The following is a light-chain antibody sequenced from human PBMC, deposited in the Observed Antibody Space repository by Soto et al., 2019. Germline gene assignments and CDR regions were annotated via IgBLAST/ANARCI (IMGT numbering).Light chain of an antibody. CDR1: SSDVGGYNY. CDR2: EVT. CDR3: CSHAGDNTYV. J-gene: IGLJ1*01. Sequence: QSALTQPPSASGSPGQSVTISCTGTSSDVGGYNYVSWYQQHPGKAPNLMIYEVTKRPSGVPDRFSGSKSGHTASLTVSGLQAEDEADYFCCSHAGDNTYVFGTGTKVTVL. V-gene: IGLV2-8*01.